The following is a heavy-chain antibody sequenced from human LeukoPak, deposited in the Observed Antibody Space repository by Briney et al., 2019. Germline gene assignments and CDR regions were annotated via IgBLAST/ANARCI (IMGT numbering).Heavy chain of an antibody. CDR1: GGSISSSSYY. CDR2: IYYSGST. J-gene: IGHJ4*02. Sequence: PSETLSLTCTVSGGSISSSSYYWGWIRQPPGKGLEWIGYIYYSGSTNYNPSLKSRVIISVDKSKNQFSLRLSSVTAADTAVYYCARAGYSSSWYWVVDYWGQGTLVTVSS. CDR3: ARAGYSSSWYWVVDY. D-gene: IGHD6-13*01. V-gene: IGHV4-61*05.